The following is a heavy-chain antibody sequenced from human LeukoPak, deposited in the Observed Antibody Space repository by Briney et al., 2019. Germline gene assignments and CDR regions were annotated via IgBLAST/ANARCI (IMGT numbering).Heavy chain of an antibody. Sequence: ASVKVSCKASGGTFSSYAISWVRQAPGQGLEWMGWMNPNSGNTGYAQKFQGRVTMTRNTSISTAYMELSSLRSEDTAVYYCARWGLAAFDIWGQGTMVTVSS. CDR1: GGTFSSYA. J-gene: IGHJ3*02. V-gene: IGHV1-8*02. D-gene: IGHD3-16*01. CDR2: MNPNSGNT. CDR3: ARWGLAAFDI.